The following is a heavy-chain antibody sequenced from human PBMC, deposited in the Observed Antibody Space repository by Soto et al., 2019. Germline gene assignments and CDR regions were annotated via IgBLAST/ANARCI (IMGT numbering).Heavy chain of an antibody. CDR3: AKVRGPYSVSDFDS. V-gene: IGHV3-23*01. Sequence: PGGSLRLSCAASGFTVSSNYMSWVRQAPGMGLEWVSTITGAGGGTYYAYSVKGRFTISRDNSKNTLYLQMNSLGADDTAVYYCAKVRGPYSVSDFDSWGQGTPVTVSS. D-gene: IGHD5-12*01. J-gene: IGHJ4*02. CDR2: ITGAGGGT. CDR1: GFTVSSNY.